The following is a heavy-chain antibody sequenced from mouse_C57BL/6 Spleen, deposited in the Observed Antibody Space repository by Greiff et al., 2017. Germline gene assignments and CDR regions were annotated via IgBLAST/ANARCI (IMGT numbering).Heavy chain of an antibody. CDR2: IHPNSGST. CDR3: AILDYGFAMGY. J-gene: IGHJ4*01. CDR1: GYTFTSYW. V-gene: IGHV1-64*01. Sequence: QVQLQQPGAELVKPGASVKLSCKASGYTFTSYWMHWVKQRPGQGLEWIGMIHPNSGSTNYNEKFKSKATLTVAKSSSTAYMQLSSLTSEGSAVYYCAILDYGFAMGYWGQGTSVTVSS. D-gene: IGHD1-1*01.